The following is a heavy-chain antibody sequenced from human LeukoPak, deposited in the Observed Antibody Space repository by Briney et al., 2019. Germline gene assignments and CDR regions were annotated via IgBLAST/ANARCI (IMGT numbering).Heavy chain of an antibody. CDR3: ARDPYGDYYFDY. CDR1: GFTSSSYA. D-gene: IGHD4-17*01. CDR2: ISYDGSNK. V-gene: IGHV3-30-3*01. J-gene: IGHJ4*02. Sequence: GGSLRLSCAASGFTSSSYAMHWVRQAPGKGLEWVAVISYDGSNKYYADSVKGRFTISRDNSKNTLYLQMNSLRAEDTAVYYCARDPYGDYYFDYWGQGTLVTVSS.